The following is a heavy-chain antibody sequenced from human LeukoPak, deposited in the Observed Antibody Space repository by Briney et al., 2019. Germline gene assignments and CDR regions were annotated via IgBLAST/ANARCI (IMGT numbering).Heavy chain of an antibody. J-gene: IGHJ6*02. D-gene: IGHD2-2*01. CDR3: ARAIVVPAEYYYYGMDV. CDR2: ISSSSSYI. CDR1: GFTFSSHS. Sequence: GGSLRLSCAASGFTFSSHSMNWVRQAPGKGLEWVSSISSSSSYIYYADSVKGRFTISRDNAKNSLYLQMNSLRAEDTAVYYCARAIVVPAEYYYYGMDVWGQGTTVTVSS. V-gene: IGHV3-21*01.